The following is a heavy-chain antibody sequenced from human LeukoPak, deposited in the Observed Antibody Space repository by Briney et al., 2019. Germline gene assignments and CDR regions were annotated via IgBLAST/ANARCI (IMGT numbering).Heavy chain of an antibody. V-gene: IGHV4-61*02. J-gene: IGHJ6*03. CDR3: ARGARLKAAAGYYYYMDV. CDR2: IYTSGST. CDR1: GGSISSGSYY. Sequence: SETLSLTCTVSGGSISSGSYYWSWLRQPAGKGLEWIGRIYTSGSTNYNPSLKSRVTISVDTSKNQFSLKLSSVTAADTAVYYCARGARLKAAAGYYYYMDVWGKGTTVTVSS. D-gene: IGHD6-13*01.